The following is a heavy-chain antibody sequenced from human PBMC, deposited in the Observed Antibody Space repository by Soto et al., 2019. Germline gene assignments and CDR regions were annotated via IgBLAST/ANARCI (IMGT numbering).Heavy chain of an antibody. D-gene: IGHD1-26*01. CDR3: AREGGVGATWFYY. J-gene: IGHJ4*02. Sequence: SETLSLTCTVSGGSISSSSYYWGWIRQPPGKGLEWIGSIYYSGSTYYNPSLKSRVTISVDTSKNQFSLKLSSVTAADTAVYYCAREGGVGATWFYYWGQGTLVTVSS. CDR2: IYYSGST. V-gene: IGHV4-39*01. CDR1: GGSISSSSYY.